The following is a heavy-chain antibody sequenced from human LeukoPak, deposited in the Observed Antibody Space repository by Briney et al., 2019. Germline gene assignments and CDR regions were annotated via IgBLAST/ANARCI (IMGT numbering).Heavy chain of an antibody. J-gene: IGHJ4*02. D-gene: IGHD3-10*01. V-gene: IGHV4-30-4*01. CDR2: IYYSGCT. Sequence: SETLSLTCTVSGGSISSGDYYWSWIRQPPGKGLEWIGYIYYSGCTYYNPSLKSRVTISVDTSKNQFSLKLSSVTAADTAVYYCARGETYYYGSGSYAFDYWGQGTLVTVSS. CDR3: ARGETYYYGSGSYAFDY. CDR1: GGSISSGDYY.